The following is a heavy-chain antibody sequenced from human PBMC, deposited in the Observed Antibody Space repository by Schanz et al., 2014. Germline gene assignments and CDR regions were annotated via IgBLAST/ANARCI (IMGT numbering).Heavy chain of an antibody. D-gene: IGHD3-10*01. Sequence: EVQLVESGGGFVQPGGSLRLSCAASGFAFSVYGMHWVRQAPGKGLEWVSYICSSGNTIYYADSVKGRFTISRDNAKNSMYLHMKSLRGEDTAVYYCARDNYYGSGSCAYWGQGTRVTVSS. CDR1: GFAFSVYG. J-gene: IGHJ4*02. V-gene: IGHV3-48*04. CDR3: ARDNYYGSGSCAY. CDR2: ICSSGNTI.